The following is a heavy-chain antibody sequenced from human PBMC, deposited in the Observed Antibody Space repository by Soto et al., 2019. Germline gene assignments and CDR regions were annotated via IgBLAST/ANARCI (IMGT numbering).Heavy chain of an antibody. V-gene: IGHV3-33*01. Sequence: QVQLVESGGGVVQPGRSLRLSCAASGFTFSSYGMHWVRQAPGKGLEWVAVIWYDGSNKYYADSVKGRFTISRDNSKNTLYLQMNSLRAEDTAVYYCARDRADSSGYYSPDYWGQGTLVTVS. CDR3: ARDRADSSGYYSPDY. D-gene: IGHD3-22*01. CDR2: IWYDGSNK. J-gene: IGHJ4*02. CDR1: GFTFSSYG.